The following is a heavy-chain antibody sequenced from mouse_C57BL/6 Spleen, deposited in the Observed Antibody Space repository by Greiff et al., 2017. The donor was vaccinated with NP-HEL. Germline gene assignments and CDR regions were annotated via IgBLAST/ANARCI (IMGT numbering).Heavy chain of an antibody. D-gene: IGHD1-1*01. V-gene: IGHV14-2*01. CDR3: ARTLITTVVEEYYFDY. J-gene: IGHJ2*01. Sequence: EVQLQQSGAELVKPGASVKLSCTASGFNIKDYYMHWVKQRTEQGLEWIGRIDPEDGETKYAPEFQGKATITADTSSNTAYLQLSSLTSEDTAVYYCARTLITTVVEEYYFDYWGQGTTLTVSS. CDR2: IDPEDGET. CDR1: GFNIKDYY.